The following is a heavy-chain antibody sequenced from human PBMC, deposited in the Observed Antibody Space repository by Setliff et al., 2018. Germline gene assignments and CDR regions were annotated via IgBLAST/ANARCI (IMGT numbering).Heavy chain of an antibody. CDR2: IYYSGST. Sequence: TSETLSLTCTVSGGSISSGGYYWSWIRQHPGKGLEWIGYIYYSGSTYYNPSLKSRVTISVDTSKNQFSLKLSSVTAADTAVYYCARVSMVIAIRNAFDIWGQGTMVTVS. CDR1: GGSISSGGYY. D-gene: IGHD2-21*01. J-gene: IGHJ3*02. V-gene: IGHV4-31*03. CDR3: ARVSMVIAIRNAFDI.